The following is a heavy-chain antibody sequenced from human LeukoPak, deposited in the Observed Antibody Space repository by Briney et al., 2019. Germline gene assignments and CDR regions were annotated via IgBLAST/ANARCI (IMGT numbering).Heavy chain of an antibody. CDR2: INHSGST. CDR3: ASGRGVVPAD. CDR1: GGSFSGYY. D-gene: IGHD2-2*01. Sequence: SETLSLTCAVYGGSFSGYYWSWIRQPPGKGLEWIGEINHSGSTNYNPSLKSRVTISVDTSKNQFSLKLSSVTAADTAVYYCASGRGVVPADWGQGTLVTVSS. V-gene: IGHV4-34*01. J-gene: IGHJ4*02.